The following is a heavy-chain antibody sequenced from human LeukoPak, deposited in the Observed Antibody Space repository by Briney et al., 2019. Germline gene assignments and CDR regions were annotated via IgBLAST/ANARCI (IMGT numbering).Heavy chain of an antibody. J-gene: IGHJ5*02. CDR1: GGTFSSDA. CDR2: IIPIFGTA. Sequence: SVKVSCKASGGTFSSDAISWVRQAPGQGLEWMGGIIPIFGTANYAQKFQGRVTITADESTSTAYMELSSLRSEDTAVYYCARVGSVGGQSGFDPWGQGTLVTVSS. D-gene: IGHD3-16*01. CDR3: ARVGSVGGQSGFDP. V-gene: IGHV1-69*13.